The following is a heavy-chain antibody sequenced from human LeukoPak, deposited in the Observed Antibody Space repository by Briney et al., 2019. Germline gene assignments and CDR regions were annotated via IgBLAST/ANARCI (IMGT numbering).Heavy chain of an antibody. CDR1: GFTVSSNY. CDR2: IYSGGST. Sequence: GGPLRLSCAASGFTVSSNYMSWVRQAPGKGLEWVSVIYSGGSTYYADSVKGRFTISRDNSKNTLYLQMNSLRAEDTAVYYCARDWTGTDWFDPWGQGTLVTASS. D-gene: IGHD3/OR15-3a*01. CDR3: ARDWTGTDWFDP. V-gene: IGHV3-66*02. J-gene: IGHJ5*02.